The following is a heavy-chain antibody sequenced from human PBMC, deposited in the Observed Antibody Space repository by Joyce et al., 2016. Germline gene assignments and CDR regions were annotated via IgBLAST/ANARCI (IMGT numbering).Heavy chain of an antibody. J-gene: IGHJ6*02. Sequence: QVQLVQSGAEEKKPGASVTVSCKASGYTFTTYVIHGVRQARGQRLEWMGWINAGDGHTIYSQKFEGRVTFTRDTSASTAYMELSSLRSEDTAVYYCARDDSSTWYYYYGMDVWGQGTTVTVSS. D-gene: IGHD6-13*01. CDR3: ARDDSSTWYYYYGMDV. V-gene: IGHV1-3*05. CDR1: GYTFTTYV. CDR2: INAGDGHT.